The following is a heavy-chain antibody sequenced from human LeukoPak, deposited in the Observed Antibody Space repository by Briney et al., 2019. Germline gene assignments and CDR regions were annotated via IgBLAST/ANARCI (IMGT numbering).Heavy chain of an antibody. V-gene: IGHV1-18*01. D-gene: IGHD3-3*01. CDR1: GYTFTSYG. CDR3: ARAPISYDFWSGYYHYFDY. Sequence: ASVNVSCKASGYTFTSYGISWVRQAPGQGLEWMGWISAYNGNTNYAQKLQGRVTMTTDTSTSTAYMELRSLRSDDTAVYYCARAPISYDFWSGYYHYFDYWGQGTLVTVSS. CDR2: ISAYNGNT. J-gene: IGHJ4*02.